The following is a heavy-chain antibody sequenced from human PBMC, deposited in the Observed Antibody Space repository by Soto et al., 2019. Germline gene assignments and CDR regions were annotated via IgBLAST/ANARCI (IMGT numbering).Heavy chain of an antibody. CDR2: ISCDGSNK. Sequence: QVQLVESGGGVVQPGRSLRLSCAASGFTFSSYAMHWVRQAPGKGLEWVAVISCDGSNKYYADSVKGRFTISRDNSKNTLYLQMNSLRAEDTAVYYCARDETDDYCDYGAFDIWGQGTMVTVSS. D-gene: IGHD4-17*01. CDR3: ARDETDDYCDYGAFDI. J-gene: IGHJ3*02. CDR1: GFTFSSYA. V-gene: IGHV3-30-3*01.